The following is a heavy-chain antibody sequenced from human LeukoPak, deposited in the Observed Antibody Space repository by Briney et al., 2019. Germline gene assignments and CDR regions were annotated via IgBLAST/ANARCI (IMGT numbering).Heavy chain of an antibody. D-gene: IGHD5-18*01. Sequence: ASVKVSCKASEYTFSGYYMQWVRQAPGQGLEWMGRSNPRSGGANYAQEFQDRVTMTSDTSISTAYMELRSLTSDDTAVYYCAAMASNWYGGFDLWGQGTLVTVSS. CDR2: SNPRSGGA. J-gene: IGHJ5*02. CDR1: EYTFSGYY. CDR3: AAMASNWYGGFDL. V-gene: IGHV1-2*06.